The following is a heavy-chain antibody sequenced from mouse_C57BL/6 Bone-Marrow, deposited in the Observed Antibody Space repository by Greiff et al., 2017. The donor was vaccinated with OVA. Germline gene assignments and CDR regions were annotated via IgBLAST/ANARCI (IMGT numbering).Heavy chain of an antibody. J-gene: IGHJ3*01. Sequence: DVQLMASWGDLVKPGGSLKLSCAASGFTFSSYGMSWVRQTPDKRLEWVATISSGGSYTYYPDSVKGRFTISRDNAKNTLYLQMSSLKSEDTAMYYCARGWWAYWGQGTLVTVSA. CDR2: ISSGGSYT. CDR3: ARGWWAY. CDR1: GFTFSSYG. V-gene: IGHV5-6*01.